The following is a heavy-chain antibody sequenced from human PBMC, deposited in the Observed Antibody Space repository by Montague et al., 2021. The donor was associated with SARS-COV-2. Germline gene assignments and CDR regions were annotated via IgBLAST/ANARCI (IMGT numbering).Heavy chain of an antibody. Sequence: PALVKPTQTLTLTCSFSGFSLSTGGVGVDWNRQSPGKGLEWLGVVFWDDEKRYNPTLKTRLTISKGTSQNQVVITLTDMGPADTATYFCAHQYYDYVWGSYRPDYFDYWGQGTLVTVSS. J-gene: IGHJ4*02. D-gene: IGHD3-16*02. CDR1: GFSLSTGGVG. CDR2: VFWDDEK. V-gene: IGHV2-5*02. CDR3: AHQYYDYVWGSYRPDYFDY.